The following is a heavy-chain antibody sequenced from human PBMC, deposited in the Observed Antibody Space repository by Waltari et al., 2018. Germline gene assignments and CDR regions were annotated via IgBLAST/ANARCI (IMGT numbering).Heavy chain of an antibody. Sequence: QVQLQESGPGLVKPSETLSLTCTVSGGPISSYYWSWIRQPPGKGLEWIGYIYYSGSTNYNPSLKSRVTISVDTSKNQFSLKLSSVTAADTAVYYCARVYGDYAYYMDVWGKGTTVTVSS. D-gene: IGHD4-17*01. V-gene: IGHV4-59*01. CDR1: GGPISSYY. CDR2: IYYSGST. J-gene: IGHJ6*03. CDR3: ARVYGDYAYYMDV.